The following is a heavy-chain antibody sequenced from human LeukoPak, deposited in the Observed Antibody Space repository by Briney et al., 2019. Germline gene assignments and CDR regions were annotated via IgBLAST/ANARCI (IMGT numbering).Heavy chain of an antibody. V-gene: IGHV4-31*03. CDR1: GGSISSGGYY. D-gene: IGHD3-10*01. J-gene: IGHJ6*03. Sequence: PSQTLSLTCTVSGGSISSGGYYWSWIRQHPGKGLEWIGYIYYSGSTYYNPSLKSRVTISVDTSKNQFSLKLSSVTAADTAVYYCATGRNYYGSGSCYIGLPPYYYYMDVWGKGTTVTVSS. CDR3: ATGRNYYGSGSCYIGLPPYYYYMDV. CDR2: IYYSGST.